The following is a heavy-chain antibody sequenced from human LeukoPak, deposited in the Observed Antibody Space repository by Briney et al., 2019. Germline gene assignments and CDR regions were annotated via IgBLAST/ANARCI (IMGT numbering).Heavy chain of an antibody. Sequence: SVKVSCKASGYTFTSYYMHWVRQAPGQGLEWMGIINPSGGSTSYAQKFQGRVTMTRDMSTSTVYMELSSLRSEDTAVYYCARAPSITIFGVPEDYWGQGTLVTVSS. CDR3: ARAPSITIFGVPEDY. CDR2: INPSGGST. V-gene: IGHV1-46*01. D-gene: IGHD3-3*01. CDR1: GYTFTSYY. J-gene: IGHJ4*02.